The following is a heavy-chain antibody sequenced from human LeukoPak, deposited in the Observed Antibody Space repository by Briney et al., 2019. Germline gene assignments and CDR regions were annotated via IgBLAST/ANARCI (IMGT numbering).Heavy chain of an antibody. CDR3: ASLVSSSWYWYYYYGMDV. CDR2: IYYSGST. CDR1: GGSVSSGSYY. V-gene: IGHV4-61*01. J-gene: IGHJ6*02. Sequence: SETLSLTCTVSGGSVSSGSYYWSWIRQPPGKGLEWIGYIYYSGSTKYNPSLKSRVTISVDTSKNQFSLKLSSVTAADTAVYYCASLVSSSWYWYYYYGMDVWGQGTTVTVSS. D-gene: IGHD6-13*01.